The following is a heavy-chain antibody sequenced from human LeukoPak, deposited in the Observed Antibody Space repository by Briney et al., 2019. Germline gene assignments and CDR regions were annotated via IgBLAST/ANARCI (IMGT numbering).Heavy chain of an antibody. CDR1: GFTFSSYA. CDR2: IYYSGST. CDR3: ARDGYQLLLYYYYYMDV. D-gene: IGHD2-2*01. J-gene: IGHJ6*03. V-gene: IGHV4-59*12. Sequence: PGGSLRLSCAASGFTFSSYAMSWIRQPPGKGLEWIGYIYYSGSTYYNPSLKSRVTMSVDTSKNQFSLKLSSVTAADTAVYYCARDGYQLLLYYYYYMDVWGKGTTVTVSS.